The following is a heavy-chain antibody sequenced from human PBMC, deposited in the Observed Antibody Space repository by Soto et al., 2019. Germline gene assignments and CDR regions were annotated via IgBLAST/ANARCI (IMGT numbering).Heavy chain of an antibody. Sequence: QVQLVQSGAEVKKPGASVRVSCKASGDGFSNYGFSWVRQAPGQGREWMGWISAYDGQTNYTKKFQGRVTMPTDTSSSTAYMELRSLRSEDTAVYYCARVWYCDSSGYYAFDYWGLGTLVTVSS. CDR1: GDGFSNYG. V-gene: IGHV1-18*01. J-gene: IGHJ4*02. CDR2: ISAYDGQT. CDR3: ARVWYCDSSGYYAFDY. D-gene: IGHD3-22*01.